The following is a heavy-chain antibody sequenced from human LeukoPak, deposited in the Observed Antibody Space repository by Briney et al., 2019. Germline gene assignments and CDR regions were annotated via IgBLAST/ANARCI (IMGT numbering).Heavy chain of an antibody. V-gene: IGHV4-59*08. J-gene: IGHJ4*02. CDR3: ARHARYSSSWYPLYYFDY. Sequence: SETLSLTCAVYGGSFSGYYWSWIRQPPGKGLEWIGYIYYSGSTNYNPSLKSRVTISVDTSKNQFSLKLSSVTAADTAVYYCARHARYSSSWYPLYYFDYWGQGTLVTVSS. D-gene: IGHD6-13*01. CDR1: GGSFSGYY. CDR2: IYYSGST.